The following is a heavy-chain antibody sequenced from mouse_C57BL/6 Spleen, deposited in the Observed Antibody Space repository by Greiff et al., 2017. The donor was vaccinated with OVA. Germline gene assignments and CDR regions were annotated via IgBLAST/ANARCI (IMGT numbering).Heavy chain of an antibody. CDR1: GFTFSDYG. J-gene: IGHJ2*01. Sequence: VQVVESGGGLVKPGGSLKLSCAASGFTFSDYGMHWVRQAPEKGLEWVAYISSGSSTIYYADTVKGRFTISRDNAKNTLFLQMTSLRSEDTAMYYCARSSYYGSSLDYWGQGTTLTVSS. D-gene: IGHD1-1*01. CDR2: ISSGSSTI. V-gene: IGHV5-17*01. CDR3: ARSSYYGSSLDY.